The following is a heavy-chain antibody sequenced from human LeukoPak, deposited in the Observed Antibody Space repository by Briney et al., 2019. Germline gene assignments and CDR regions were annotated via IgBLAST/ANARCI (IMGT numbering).Heavy chain of an antibody. J-gene: IGHJ6*02. Sequence: ASVKVSCKASGYTFTGYYMHWVGQAPGQGLEWMGWINPNSGGTNYAQKFQGRVTMTRDTSISTAYMELSRLRSDDTAVYYCASTTVTTGRTYYYYGMDVWGQGTTVTVSS. D-gene: IGHD4-17*01. CDR3: ASTTVTTGRTYYYYGMDV. CDR2: INPNSGGT. CDR1: GYTFTGYY. V-gene: IGHV1-2*02.